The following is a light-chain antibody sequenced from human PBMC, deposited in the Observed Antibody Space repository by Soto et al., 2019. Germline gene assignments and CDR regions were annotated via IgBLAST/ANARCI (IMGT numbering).Light chain of an antibody. CDR3: QQYNNWPPYT. CDR1: QSVSSS. Sequence: EIVMTQSPATLSVSPGERATLSCRASQSVSSSIAWYQQKPGQAPRLLIYSASTRATGIPARFSGSGSGTEFTLTISSLQSEYFAVYYCQQYNNWPPYTFGQGTKLEIK. J-gene: IGKJ2*01. CDR2: SAS. V-gene: IGKV3-15*01.